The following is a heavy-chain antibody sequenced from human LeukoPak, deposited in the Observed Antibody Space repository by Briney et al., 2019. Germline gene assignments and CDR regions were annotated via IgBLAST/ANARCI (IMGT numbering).Heavy chain of an antibody. CDR1: GGSISSYY. Sequence: PSETLSLTCTVSGGSISSYYWSWIRQSPGKGLEWIGYIYYSGSTNYNPSLKSRVTISVDTSKNQFSLKLSSVTAADTAVYYCARDLGVVVPAAIFDPWGQGTLVTVSS. V-gene: IGHV4-59*01. D-gene: IGHD2-2*01. CDR2: IYYSGST. CDR3: ARDLGVVVPAAIFDP. J-gene: IGHJ5*02.